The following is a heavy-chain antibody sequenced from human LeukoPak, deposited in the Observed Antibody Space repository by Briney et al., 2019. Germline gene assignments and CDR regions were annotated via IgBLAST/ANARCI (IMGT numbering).Heavy chain of an antibody. D-gene: IGHD3-10*01. CDR1: GGSFSGYY. V-gene: IGHV4-34*01. CDR2: INHSGST. CDR3: ARGVKGLRGAFDI. Sequence: SETLSLTCAVYGGSFSGYYRSWIRQPPGKGLEWIGEINHSGSTNYNPSLKSRVTISVDTSKNHFSLKLSSVTAADTAVYYCARGVKGLRGAFDIWGQGTMVTVSS. J-gene: IGHJ3*02.